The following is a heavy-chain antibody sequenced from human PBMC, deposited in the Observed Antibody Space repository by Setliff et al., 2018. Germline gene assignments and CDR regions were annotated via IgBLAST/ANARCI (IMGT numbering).Heavy chain of an antibody. Sequence: GASVKVSCKASAFTFSSYGISWVRQAPGQGLEWMGWISPYNGHTSYSQSFQGRVTVSIDTSTSTAYMDLRNLRSEDTAVYYCARVPTGVVTGSHFDSWGQGTLVTVSS. V-gene: IGHV1-18*01. CDR1: AFTFSSYG. D-gene: IGHD5-18*01. CDR3: ARVPTGVVTGSHFDS. J-gene: IGHJ4*02. CDR2: ISPYNGHT.